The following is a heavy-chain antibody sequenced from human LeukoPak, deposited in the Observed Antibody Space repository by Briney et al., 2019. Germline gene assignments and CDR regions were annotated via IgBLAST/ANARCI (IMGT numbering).Heavy chain of an antibody. V-gene: IGHV3-53*01. CDR1: GVNITVKY. D-gene: IGHD4-17*01. CDR2: IYTAGNT. Sequence: PGGSLRLSCAVSGVNITVKYINWVRQAPGKGLEAVSVIYTAGNTFYADSVRGRFIISRDISRNTVSLRMTSLRAEDTGIYYCSTAPFGDPYFDSWGQGTMVTVAS. J-gene: IGHJ4*02. CDR3: STAPFGDPYFDS.